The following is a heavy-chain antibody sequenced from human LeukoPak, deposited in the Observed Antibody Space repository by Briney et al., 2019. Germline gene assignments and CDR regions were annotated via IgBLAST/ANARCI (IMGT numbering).Heavy chain of an antibody. Sequence: SVKVSCKASGGTYSSYAISWVRQAPGQGLEWMGWIIPIFGAANYAQKFQGRVTITADESTSTAYMELSSLRSEDTAVYYCARDRLERDQYNWFDPWGQGTLVTVSS. CDR2: IIPIFGAA. CDR3: ARDRLERDQYNWFDP. J-gene: IGHJ5*02. CDR1: GGTYSSYA. V-gene: IGHV1-69*13. D-gene: IGHD1-1*01.